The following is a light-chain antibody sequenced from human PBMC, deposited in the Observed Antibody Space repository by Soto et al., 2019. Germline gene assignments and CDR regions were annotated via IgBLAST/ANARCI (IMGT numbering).Light chain of an antibody. J-gene: IGKJ3*01. CDR3: QQYGTSPPGVT. CDR2: GAS. CDR1: QSLSSNF. V-gene: IGKV3-20*01. Sequence: DIVLTQSPGTLSLSPGERATLSCRASQSLSSNFLAWYQQKPGQAPRLLIYGASKRATGIPDRFSGSGSETDFTLTISGLEPEDFAVYYCQQYGTSPPGVTFGPGTKVD.